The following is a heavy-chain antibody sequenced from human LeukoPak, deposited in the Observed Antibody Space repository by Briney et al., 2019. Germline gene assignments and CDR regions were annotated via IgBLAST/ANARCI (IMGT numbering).Heavy chain of an antibody. CDR1: GGTFSSYA. Sequence: GASVKVSCKASGGTFSSYAISWVRQAPGQGLEWMGGIIPIFGTANYAQKFQGRVTITADESTSTAYMELSSLRSEDTAVYYCARLATVTMWYYFDYWGQGTLVTVSS. CDR3: ARLATVTMWYYFDY. CDR2: IIPIFGTA. V-gene: IGHV1-69*13. J-gene: IGHJ4*02. D-gene: IGHD4-17*01.